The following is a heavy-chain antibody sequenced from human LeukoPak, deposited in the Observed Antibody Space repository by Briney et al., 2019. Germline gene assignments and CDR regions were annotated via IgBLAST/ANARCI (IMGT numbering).Heavy chain of an antibody. CDR2: ISNSGSI. CDR1: GGSISSYY. CDR3: ARHSRMITFGGVIVIPPRTPFDY. Sequence: PSETLSLTCTVSGGSISSYYWSWIRQPPGKGLEWIGYISNSGSINYNPSLKSRVIISVDTSKNQFSLKLSSVTAADTAVHYCARHSRMITFGGVIVIPPRTPFDYWGQGTLVTVSS. V-gene: IGHV4-59*08. J-gene: IGHJ4*02. D-gene: IGHD3-16*02.